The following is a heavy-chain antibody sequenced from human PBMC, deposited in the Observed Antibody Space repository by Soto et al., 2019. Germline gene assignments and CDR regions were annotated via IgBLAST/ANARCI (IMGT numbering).Heavy chain of an antibody. CDR2: IYHSGST. Sequence: SETLSLTCAVSGGSISSGGYSWSWIRQPPGKGLEWIGYIYHSGSTYYNPSLKSRVTISVDRSKNQFSLKLSSVTAADTAVYYCASVRVGSSYVMDVCGQGTTLTVAS. CDR1: GGSISSGGYS. CDR3: ASVRVGSSYVMDV. D-gene: IGHD3-10*02. J-gene: IGHJ6*01. V-gene: IGHV4-30-2*01.